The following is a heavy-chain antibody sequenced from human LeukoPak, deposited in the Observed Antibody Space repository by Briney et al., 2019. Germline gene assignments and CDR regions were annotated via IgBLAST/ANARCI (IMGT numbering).Heavy chain of an antibody. D-gene: IGHD2-2*01. CDR3: ARGLGSSSFDY. Sequence: ASVKVSCKASGYNFNNYAIHWVRQAPGQRLEWMAWINGGTGNTEYSQEFHDRVTVTRDTSASTAYMYMGGLRSEDMAVYYCARGLGSSSFDYWGQGTLVTVSS. V-gene: IGHV1-3*03. CDR1: GYNFNNYA. J-gene: IGHJ4*02. CDR2: INGGTGNT.